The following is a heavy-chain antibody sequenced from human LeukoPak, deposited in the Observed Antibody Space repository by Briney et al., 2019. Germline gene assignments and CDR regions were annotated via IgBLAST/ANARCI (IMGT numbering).Heavy chain of an antibody. CDR2: ISNSAGST. J-gene: IGHJ5*02. Sequence: TGGSLRLSCAASGFTFSSYAMSWVRQAPGKGLEWVSVISNSAGSTFYADSVKGRFTISRDNSKNTLYLQMNSLRAEDTAVYYCARDAVAATRGGFDPWGQGTLVTVSS. CDR1: GFTFSSYA. V-gene: IGHV3-23*01. CDR3: ARDAVAATRGGFDP. D-gene: IGHD2-15*01.